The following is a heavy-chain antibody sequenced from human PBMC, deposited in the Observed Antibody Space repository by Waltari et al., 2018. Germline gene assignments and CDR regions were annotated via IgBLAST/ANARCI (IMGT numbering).Heavy chain of an antibody. V-gene: IGHV3-64*01. CDR2: ISSNGGST. Sequence: EVQLVESGGGLVQPGGSLRLSCAASGFTLSSYAMHWVRQAPGKGLEYVSAISSNGGSTYYANSVKGRFTISRDNSKNTLYLQMGSLRAEDMAVYYCARNVDTAMVGAFDIWGQGTMVTVSS. J-gene: IGHJ3*02. CDR1: GFTLSSYA. CDR3: ARNVDTAMVGAFDI. D-gene: IGHD5-18*01.